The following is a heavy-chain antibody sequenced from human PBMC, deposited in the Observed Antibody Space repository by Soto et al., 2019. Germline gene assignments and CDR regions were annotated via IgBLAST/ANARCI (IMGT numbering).Heavy chain of an antibody. CDR2: ISDNGGST. CDR3: AKAWNSYGTTLDY. Sequence: EVQLLESGGGSIQPGGSLRLSCAASGFTFSSYAMSWVRQAPGKGLEWVSAISDNGGSTYYADSVKGRFTISRDNSKNTLYLQMNSLRAEDMDVYYCAKAWNSYGTTLDYWGQGTLVTVSS. J-gene: IGHJ4*02. V-gene: IGHV3-23*01. CDR1: GFTFSSYA. D-gene: IGHD5-18*01.